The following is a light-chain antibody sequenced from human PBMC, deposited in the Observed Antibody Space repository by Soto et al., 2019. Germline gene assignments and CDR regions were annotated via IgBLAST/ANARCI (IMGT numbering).Light chain of an antibody. J-gene: IGKJ1*01. CDR1: HSIDNY. CDR2: AAS. CDR3: QQCFSIPPT. V-gene: IGKV1-39*01. Sequence: DIQMTQSPSSLSASVGDRLTITCRASHSIDNYLSWYQLKPGKAPRLLIYAASNLQRGVPSRFTGSGSGTDFTLTINNLQPDDFAVYYCQQCFSIPPTFGHGTKVDI.